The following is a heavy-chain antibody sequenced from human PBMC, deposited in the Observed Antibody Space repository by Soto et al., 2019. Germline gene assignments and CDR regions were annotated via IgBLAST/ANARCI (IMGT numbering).Heavy chain of an antibody. CDR1: GGSFSDYY. V-gene: IGHV4-34*01. D-gene: IGHD1-26*01. CDR2: LTHSGSP. Sequence: PSETLSLTCAVYGGSFSDYYWSWVRQPPGKGLEWIGELTHSGSPNYNPSLKSRVTISVDTSKNQFSLKLTSVTAADTAMYYCLPRHSRSYYIQYRGQGTRVTLAS. CDR3: LPRHSRSYYIQY. J-gene: IGHJ1*01.